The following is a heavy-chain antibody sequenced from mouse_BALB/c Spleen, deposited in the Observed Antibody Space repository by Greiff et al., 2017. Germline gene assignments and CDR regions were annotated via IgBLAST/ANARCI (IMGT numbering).Heavy chain of an antibody. CDR3: DRSHYGNCAY. CDR2: IWAGGST. Sequence: VKLMESGPGLVAPSQSLSITCTVSGFSLTSYGVHWVRQPPGKGLEWLGVIWAGGSTNYNSALMSRLSISKDNSKSQVFLKMNSLQTDDTAMYYCDRSHYGNCAYWGQGTLVTVSA. CDR1: GFSLTSYG. J-gene: IGHJ3*01. D-gene: IGHD2-1*01. V-gene: IGHV2-9*02.